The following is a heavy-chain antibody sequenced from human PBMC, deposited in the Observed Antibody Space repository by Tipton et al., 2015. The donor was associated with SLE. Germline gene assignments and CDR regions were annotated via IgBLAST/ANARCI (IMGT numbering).Heavy chain of an antibody. CDR2: IRSNAYGGTT. J-gene: IGHJ3*01. Sequence: WFRQAPGKGLEWVGFIRSNAYGGTTQNAASVTGRFIISRDDSKSILYLQMNSLKTEDTAVYYCARSLNIVAAVYDVWGQGTMATVSS. D-gene: IGHD6-13*01. CDR3: ARSLNIVAAVYDV. V-gene: IGHV3-49*03.